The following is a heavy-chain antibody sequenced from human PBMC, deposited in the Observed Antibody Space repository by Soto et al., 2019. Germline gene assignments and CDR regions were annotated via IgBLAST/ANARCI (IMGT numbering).Heavy chain of an antibody. Sequence: ASVKVSCKASGYTFTGYYMHWVRQAPGQGLGWMGWINPNSGGTNYAQKFQGRVTMTRDTSISTAYMELSRLRSDDTAVYYCAREEVPAAYYYYGMDVWGQGTTVTVSS. D-gene: IGHD2-2*01. V-gene: IGHV1-2*02. J-gene: IGHJ6*02. CDR1: GYTFTGYY. CDR3: AREEVPAAYYYYGMDV. CDR2: INPNSGGT.